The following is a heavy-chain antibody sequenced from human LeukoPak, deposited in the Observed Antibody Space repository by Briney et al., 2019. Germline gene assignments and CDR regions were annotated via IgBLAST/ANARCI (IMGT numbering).Heavy chain of an antibody. Sequence: QAPGQGLEWMGGIIPVFGTANYAQKFQGRVTVTADESTSTAYMELSSLRSEDTAVYYCAREMGGGGNPYFDYWGQGTLVTVSS. CDR3: AREMGGGGNPYFDY. J-gene: IGHJ4*02. D-gene: IGHD4-23*01. V-gene: IGHV1-69*01. CDR2: IIPVFGTA.